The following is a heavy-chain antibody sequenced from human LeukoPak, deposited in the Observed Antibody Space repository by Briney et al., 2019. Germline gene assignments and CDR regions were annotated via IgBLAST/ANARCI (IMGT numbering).Heavy chain of an antibody. CDR3: AREIVVVSGYGFDY. CDR1: GGSISSYY. CDR2: IYYSGST. J-gene: IGHJ4*02. D-gene: IGHD5-12*01. V-gene: IGHV4-59*01. Sequence: SETLSLTCAVSGGSISSYYWSWIRQPPGKGLEWIGHIYYSGSTNYNPSLKSRVTISVDTSKNQFSLKLSSVTAADTAVYYCAREIVVVSGYGFDYWGQGTLVTVSS.